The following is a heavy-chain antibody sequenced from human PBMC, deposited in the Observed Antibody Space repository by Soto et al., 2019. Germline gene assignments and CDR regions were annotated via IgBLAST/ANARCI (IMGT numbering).Heavy chain of an antibody. Sequence: VGSLRLSCAASGFTISSYATHWVRQPTGKGLDCVSTIGAAGDTYYLDSVKGRFTISREDAKNSFYLQMNSLRAGDTAVYYCVTGKGYFDYSGPGTLGTDSS. CDR1: GFTISSYA. D-gene: IGHD3-10*01. CDR2: IGAAGDT. J-gene: IGHJ4*02. V-gene: IGHV3-13*01. CDR3: VTGKGYFDY.